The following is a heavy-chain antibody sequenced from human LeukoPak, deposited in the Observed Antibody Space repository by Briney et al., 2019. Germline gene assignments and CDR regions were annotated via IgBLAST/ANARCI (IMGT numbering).Heavy chain of an antibody. CDR3: AKARSSGWYWFDP. CDR2: IIPIFGTA. Sequence: SVKVSCKASGGTFSSYAISWVRQAPGQGLEWMGGIIPIFGTANYAQKFQGRVTITTDESTSTAYMELSSLRSEDTAVYYCAKARSSGWYWFDPWGQGTLVTVSS. V-gene: IGHV1-69*05. CDR1: GGTFSSYA. D-gene: IGHD6-19*01. J-gene: IGHJ5*02.